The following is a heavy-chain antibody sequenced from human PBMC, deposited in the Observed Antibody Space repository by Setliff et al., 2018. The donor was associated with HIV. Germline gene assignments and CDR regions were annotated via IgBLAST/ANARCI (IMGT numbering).Heavy chain of an antibody. CDR2: SRNKANSYTT. V-gene: IGHV3-72*01. D-gene: IGHD3-10*01. CDR3: ARGRLLWSGSYYYYYMDV. Sequence: GGSLRLSCAASGFVFSDHYMDWVRQAPGKGLEWVGRSRNKANSYTTEYAASVKGRFTISRDGSKNSLYLQMNSLKTEDTAVYCCARGRLLWSGSYYYYYMDVWGKGTTVTVSS. J-gene: IGHJ6*03. CDR1: GFVFSDHY.